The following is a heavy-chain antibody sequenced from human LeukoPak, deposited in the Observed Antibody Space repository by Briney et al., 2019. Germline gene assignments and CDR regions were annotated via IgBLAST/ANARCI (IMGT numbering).Heavy chain of an antibody. V-gene: IGHV3-23*01. CDR3: ARVMVRGAQNWFDP. CDR1: GFTFSSYA. J-gene: IGHJ5*02. Sequence: GGSLRLSCAASGFTFSSYAMSWVRQAPGKGLEWVSAISGSGGSTYYADSVKGRFTISRDNSKNTLYLQMNNLRSDDTAVYYCARVMVRGAQNWFDPWGQGTLVTVSS. D-gene: IGHD3-10*01. CDR2: ISGSGGST.